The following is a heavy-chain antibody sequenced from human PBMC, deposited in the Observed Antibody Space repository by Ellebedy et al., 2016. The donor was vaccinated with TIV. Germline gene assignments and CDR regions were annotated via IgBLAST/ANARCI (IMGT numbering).Heavy chain of an antibody. V-gene: IGHV1-46*01. CDR2: INPSGGST. Sequence: ASVKVSXKASGYTFTSYYMHWVRQAPGQGLEWMGIINPSGGSTSYAQKFQGRVTMTRDTSASTAYMELSSLRSEDTAVYYCARAYGSGSYSDYWGQGTLVTVSS. D-gene: IGHD3-10*01. CDR3: ARAYGSGSYSDY. J-gene: IGHJ4*02. CDR1: GYTFTSYY.